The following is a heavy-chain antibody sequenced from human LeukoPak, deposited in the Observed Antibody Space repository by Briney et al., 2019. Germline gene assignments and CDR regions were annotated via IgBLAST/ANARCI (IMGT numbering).Heavy chain of an antibody. V-gene: IGHV1-18*01. J-gene: IGHJ4*02. D-gene: IGHD4-17*01. Sequence: ASVKVSCKASGYTFTSYGISWVRQAPGQGLEWMGWISAYNGNTNYAQKLQGRVTMTTDTSTSTAYMELRSLRSDDTAVYYCARDSATTLTTRKGFDYWGQGTLVTVSS. CDR3: ARDSATTLTTRKGFDY. CDR2: ISAYNGNT. CDR1: GYTFTSYG.